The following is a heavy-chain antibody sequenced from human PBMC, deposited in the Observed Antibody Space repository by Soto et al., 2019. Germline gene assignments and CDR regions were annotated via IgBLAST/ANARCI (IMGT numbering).Heavy chain of an antibody. D-gene: IGHD3-3*01. CDR2: IYYSGST. CDR1: GGSITSYH. J-gene: IGHJ4*02. V-gene: IGHV4-59*01. CDR3: ARASGFGVVTIDY. Sequence: PSETLSLTCIVSGGSITSYHWSWIRQPPGKGLEWIGYIYYSGSTNYNPSLKSRVTISVDTSKNQFSLKLSSVTAADTAVYYCARASGFGVVTIDYWGQGTLVTVSS.